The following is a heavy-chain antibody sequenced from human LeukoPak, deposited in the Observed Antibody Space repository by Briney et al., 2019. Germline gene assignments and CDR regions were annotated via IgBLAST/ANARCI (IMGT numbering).Heavy chain of an antibody. J-gene: IGHJ4*02. D-gene: IGHD1-26*01. CDR3: ARDKDWEQDY. V-gene: IGHV1-18*01. Sequence: AASVTVSCKASGYSFTSYGMTWVRQVPGQGLEWVGWISTESGNTKYAEDLQGRVTMTRDTSTSTVYMEVRSLTSEDAAVYYCARDKDWEQDYWGQGTRVTISS. CDR1: GYSFTSYG. CDR2: ISTESGNT.